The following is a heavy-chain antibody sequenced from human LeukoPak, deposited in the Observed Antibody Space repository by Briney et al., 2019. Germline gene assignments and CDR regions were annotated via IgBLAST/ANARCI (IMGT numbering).Heavy chain of an antibody. V-gene: IGHV3-15*01. D-gene: IGHD3-22*01. Sequence: GGSLRLSCAASGFTFSNAWMSCVRQAPGKGLEWVGRIKSKTDGGTTDYAAPVKGRFTISRDDSKNTLYLQMNSLKTEDTAVYYCTTAGLWEMYYESSGYIDYWGQGTLVTVSS. J-gene: IGHJ4*02. CDR2: IKSKTDGGTT. CDR1: GFTFSNAW. CDR3: TTAGLWEMYYESSGYIDY.